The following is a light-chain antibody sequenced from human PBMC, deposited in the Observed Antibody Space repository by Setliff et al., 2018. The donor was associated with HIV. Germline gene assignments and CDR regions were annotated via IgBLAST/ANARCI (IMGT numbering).Light chain of an antibody. CDR2: DTH. J-gene: IGLJ3*02. CDR3: GTWDDSLSVWV. V-gene: IGLV1-51*01. Sequence: QSVLTQPPSVSAPPGQKVTISCSGSNSNIGDNYVSWFRQFPGTAPELLIYDTHKRSSGIPDRFSASKSGASATLDITDLETGDEASFYCGTWDDSLSVWVFGGGTKVTVL. CDR1: NSNIGDNY.